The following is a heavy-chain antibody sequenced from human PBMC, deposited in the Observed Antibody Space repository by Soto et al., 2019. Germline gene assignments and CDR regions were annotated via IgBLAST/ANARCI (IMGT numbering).Heavy chain of an antibody. D-gene: IGHD4-17*01. Sequence: GGSLRLSCAASGFTFSSYSMNWVRQAPGKGLEWDSSISSSSSYIYYADSVKGRFTISRDNAKNSLYLQMNSLRAEDTAVYDWARRSFTVRSCDYWGQGTLGTVSS. J-gene: IGHJ4*02. V-gene: IGHV3-21*01. CDR1: GFTFSSYS. CDR3: ARRSFTVRSCDY. CDR2: ISSSSSYI.